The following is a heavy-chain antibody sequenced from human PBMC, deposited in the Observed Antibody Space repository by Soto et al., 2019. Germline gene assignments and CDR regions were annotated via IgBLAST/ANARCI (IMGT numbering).Heavy chain of an antibody. J-gene: IGHJ6*02. CDR1: GFTFSSYD. D-gene: IGHD5-18*01. CDR2: IWYDGSNK. V-gene: IGHV3-33*01. Sequence: QVQLVESGGGVVQPGRSLRLSCAASGFTFSSYDMHWVRQAPGKGLEWVAVIWYDGSNKYYADSVKGRFTISRDNSKKTLYLQMNSLRAEDTAIYYCARESHRTRTSMVAYYYYYPMDVWGRGTTVTVSS. CDR3: ARESHRTRTSMVAYYYYYPMDV.